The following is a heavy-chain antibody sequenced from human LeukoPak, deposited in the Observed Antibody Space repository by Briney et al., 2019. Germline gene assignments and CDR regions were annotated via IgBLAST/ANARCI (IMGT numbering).Heavy chain of an antibody. Sequence: VGSLRLSPAPSGVTSSGATMRSGSASPQEGLWWGFRIKEVGSEIHNTDSVKGGFTISRDNAKTSPYLEMNILTAEATPMYYCVRAYHTGGWFDPWGQGTLVTVSS. V-gene: IGHV3-7*04. CDR3: VRAYHTGGWFDP. J-gene: IGHJ5*02. CDR1: GVTSSGAT. CDR2: IKEVGSEI. D-gene: IGHD3-3*01.